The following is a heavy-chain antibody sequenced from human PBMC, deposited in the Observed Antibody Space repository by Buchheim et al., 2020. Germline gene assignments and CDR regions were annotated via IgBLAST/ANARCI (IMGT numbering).Heavy chain of an antibody. J-gene: IGHJ5*02. D-gene: IGHD1-26*01. Sequence: QVHLVESGGGVVQPGRSLRLSCAASGFDFSGCGMHWGRQAPGKGLEWVAVISSDGNKKYYADSVNGRFTISRDNSRNTLYLQMDSLWSEDTAVYYCAKDLSGSYWSADHWGQGTL. CDR2: ISSDGNKK. V-gene: IGHV3-30*18. CDR1: GFDFSGCG. CDR3: AKDLSGSYWSADH.